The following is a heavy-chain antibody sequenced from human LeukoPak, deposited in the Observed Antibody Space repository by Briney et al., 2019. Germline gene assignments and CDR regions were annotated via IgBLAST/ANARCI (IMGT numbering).Heavy chain of an antibody. D-gene: IGHD3-3*01. V-gene: IGHV1-46*01. CDR2: INPSGGST. CDR3: ARSLLRFLEWLSEVGDWFDP. Sequence: ASVKVSCKASGYTFTSYYMHWVRQAPGQGLEWMGIINPSGGSTSYAQKFQGRVTMTRDTSTSTVYMELSSLRSEDTAVYYCARSLLRFLEWLSEVGDWFDPRGQGTLVTVSS. CDR1: GYTFTSYY. J-gene: IGHJ5*02.